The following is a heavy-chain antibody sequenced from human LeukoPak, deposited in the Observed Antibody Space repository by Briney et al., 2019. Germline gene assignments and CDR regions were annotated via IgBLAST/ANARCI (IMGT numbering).Heavy chain of an antibody. J-gene: IGHJ1*01. Sequence: GASVKVSCKASGYTFTDYYMYWVRQAPGQGLEWMGWINPNSGGTKYAQNFEGRVTMTRDTSISTAYMELSRLRSDDTAVYYCATGLYSGGYSSALEHWGQGTLVTVSS. V-gene: IGHV1-2*02. D-gene: IGHD1-26*01. CDR2: INPNSGGT. CDR1: GYTFTDYY. CDR3: ATGLYSGGYSSALEH.